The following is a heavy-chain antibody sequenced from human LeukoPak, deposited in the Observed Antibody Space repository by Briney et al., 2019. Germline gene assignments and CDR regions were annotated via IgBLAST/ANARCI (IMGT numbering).Heavy chain of an antibody. Sequence: SETLSLTCAVYGGSFSGYYWSWIRQPPGKGLEWIGEINHSGSTNYNPSLKSRVTISVDTSKNQFSLKLSSVTAADTAVYYCARHAPVGATNWFDPWGQGTLVTVSS. V-gene: IGHV4-34*01. CDR1: GGSFSGYY. CDR3: ARHAPVGATNWFDP. J-gene: IGHJ5*02. CDR2: INHSGST. D-gene: IGHD1-26*01.